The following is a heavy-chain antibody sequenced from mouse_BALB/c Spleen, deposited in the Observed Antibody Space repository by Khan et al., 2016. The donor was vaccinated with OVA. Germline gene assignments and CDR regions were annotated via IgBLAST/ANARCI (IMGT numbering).Heavy chain of an antibody. CDR3: ARMKPYWYFDL. CDR1: GYTFTNYG. CDR2: INTYTGEP. J-gene: IGHJ1*01. V-gene: IGHV9-3-1*01. Sequence: QIQLVQSGPELKKPGETVKISCKASGYTFTNYGINWVKQAPGKGLKWMGWINTYTGEPTYADDFKGRFAFSLETSASTAYLQINILKNEVTAKYFCARMKPYWYFDLWGAGTTVTVSS.